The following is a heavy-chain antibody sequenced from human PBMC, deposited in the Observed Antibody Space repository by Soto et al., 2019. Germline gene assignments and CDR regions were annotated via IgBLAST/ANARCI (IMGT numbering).Heavy chain of an antibody. CDR3: ARFGAAAALDDN. J-gene: IGHJ4*01. CDR2: VHFSGST. CDR1: GVSISGNG. Sequence: PSETLSLTCDVSGVSISGNGWSWIRQAPGKGLEWVGYVHFSGSTTYNPSLEPRLTISFDMSKSQVYLQLTSVTAADTAVYYCARFGAAAALDDNWGRGILVTAPQ. D-gene: IGHD6-13*01. V-gene: IGHV4-59*01.